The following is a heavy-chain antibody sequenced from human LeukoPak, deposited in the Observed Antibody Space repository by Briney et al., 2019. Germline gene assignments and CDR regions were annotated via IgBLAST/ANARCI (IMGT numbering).Heavy chain of an antibody. V-gene: IGHV4-39*01. D-gene: IGHD3-22*01. Sequence: PSETLSLTCTVSGGSISSSSYDWGWLRQPPGKGLEWIGRIYYSGSTYFNPSLKSRLTISVDTSKNQFSLKLSSVTAADTAVYYCARRMYYDSSGYFLFDYWGQGTLVTVSS. CDR1: GGSISSSSYD. CDR2: IYYSGST. CDR3: ARRMYYDSSGYFLFDY. J-gene: IGHJ4*02.